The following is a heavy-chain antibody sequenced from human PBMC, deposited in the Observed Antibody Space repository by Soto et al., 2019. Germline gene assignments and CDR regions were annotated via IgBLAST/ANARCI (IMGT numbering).Heavy chain of an antibody. CDR2: ISYDGSNK. Sequence: QVQLVESGGGVVQPGRSLRLSCAASGFTFSSYGMHWVRQAPGKGLEWVAVISYDGSNKYYADSVKGRFTISRDNSKNTLYLQMNSLRAEDTAVYYCAKEAYGDYVGYGTDVWGQGTTVTVSS. D-gene: IGHD4-17*01. V-gene: IGHV3-30*18. CDR1: GFTFSSYG. J-gene: IGHJ6*02. CDR3: AKEAYGDYVGYGTDV.